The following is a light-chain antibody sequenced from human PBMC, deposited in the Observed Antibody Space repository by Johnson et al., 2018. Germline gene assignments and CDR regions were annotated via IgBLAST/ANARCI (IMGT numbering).Light chain of an antibody. CDR3: GTWDSSLSAGNV. CDR2: ENN. Sequence: QSVLTQPPSVSAAPGQKVTISCSGSSSNIGNNYVSWYQQLPGTAPKLLIYENNKRPSGIPDRFSGSKSGTSAHLGIPGLTTEDEADYYCGTWDSSLSAGNVFGTGTKVTVL. J-gene: IGLJ1*01. CDR1: SSNIGNNY. V-gene: IGLV1-51*02.